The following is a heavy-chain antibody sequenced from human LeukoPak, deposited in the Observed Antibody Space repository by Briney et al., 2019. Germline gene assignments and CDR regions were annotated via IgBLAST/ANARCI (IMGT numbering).Heavy chain of an antibody. CDR3: AKGILRYWPGVAFDI. Sequence: GGSLRLSCAASGFTFYDYAMHWVRQAPGKGLEWVSGISWNSGSIGYADSVKGRFTISRDNAKNSLYLQMNSLRAEDTALYHCAKGILRYWPGVAFDIWGQGTMVTVSS. V-gene: IGHV3-9*01. CDR2: ISWNSGSI. D-gene: IGHD3-9*01. CDR1: GFTFYDYA. J-gene: IGHJ3*02.